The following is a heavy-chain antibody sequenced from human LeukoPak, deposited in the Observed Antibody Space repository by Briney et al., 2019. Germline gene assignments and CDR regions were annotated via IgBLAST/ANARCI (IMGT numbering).Heavy chain of an antibody. CDR2: INHSGGT. CDR3: ARHDSGVDWLFLDY. CDR1: GGSFSGYY. Sequence: SETLSLTCAVYGGSFSGYYWSWIRQPPGKGLEWIGEINHSGGTNYNPSLKSRVTISLDTSKNHFSLKLTSVTAADTAVYYCARHDSGVDWLFLDYWGQGTLVTVSS. D-gene: IGHD3-9*01. J-gene: IGHJ4*02. V-gene: IGHV4-34*01.